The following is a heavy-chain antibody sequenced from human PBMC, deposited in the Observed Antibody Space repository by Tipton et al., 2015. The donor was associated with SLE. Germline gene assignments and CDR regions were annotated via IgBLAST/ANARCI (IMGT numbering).Heavy chain of an antibody. Sequence: LRLSCTVSGGSISSGNYYWSWIRQPAGKGLEWIGRVYASGSANHNPSLKSRVTISVDTSKNQFSLKLSSVTAADTAVYYCARVYGYGSLYYFDNWGQGTLVTVSS. J-gene: IGHJ4*02. CDR3: ARVYGYGSLYYFDN. D-gene: IGHD5-18*01. CDR1: GGSISSGNYY. V-gene: IGHV4-61*02. CDR2: VYASGSA.